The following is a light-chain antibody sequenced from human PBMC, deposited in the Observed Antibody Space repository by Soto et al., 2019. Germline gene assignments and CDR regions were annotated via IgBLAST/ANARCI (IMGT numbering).Light chain of an antibody. CDR3: QQYYSTPWT. Sequence: DIVMTQSPDSLAVSLGERATINCKSSQSVLYSSNNKNYLAWYQQKPGQPPKLLIYWASTRESGVPDRFSGSGSGTDFNLTISSLQAEDVAVYDCQQYYSTPWTFGQGTKVEIK. CDR1: QSVLYSSNNKNY. CDR2: WAS. V-gene: IGKV4-1*01. J-gene: IGKJ1*01.